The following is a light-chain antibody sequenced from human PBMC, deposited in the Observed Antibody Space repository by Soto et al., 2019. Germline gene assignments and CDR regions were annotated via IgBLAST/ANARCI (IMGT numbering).Light chain of an antibody. CDR2: EVS. Sequence: QSALTQPPSASGSPGQSVTISCTGTSSDVGGYNYVSWYQQHPGKAPKLMIYEVSKRPSGVPDRFSGSKSGNTASLTVSGLQGEDEAAYYCSSYAGTNNLVVFGGGTKLTVL. J-gene: IGLJ2*01. V-gene: IGLV2-8*01. CDR3: SSYAGTNNLVV. CDR1: SSDVGGYNY.